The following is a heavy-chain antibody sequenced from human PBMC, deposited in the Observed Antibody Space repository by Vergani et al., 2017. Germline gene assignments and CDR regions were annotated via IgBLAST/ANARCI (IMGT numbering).Heavy chain of an antibody. D-gene: IGHD2-15*01. J-gene: IGHJ6*02. CDR3: AXDIVGGYYYYGMDV. V-gene: IGHV1-69*13. CDR1: GGTFSSYA. Sequence: QVQLVQSGAEVKKPGSSVKVSCKASGGTFSSYAISWVRQAPGQGLEWMGRIIPISGTANYAQKFQGRVTITADESTSTAYMELSSLRSEDTAVYYCAXDIVGGYYYYGMDVWGQGTTVTVSS. CDR2: IIPISGTA.